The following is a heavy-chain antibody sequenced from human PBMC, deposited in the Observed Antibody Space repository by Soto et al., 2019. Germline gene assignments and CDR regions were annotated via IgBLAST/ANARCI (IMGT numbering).Heavy chain of an antibody. J-gene: IGHJ4*02. CDR1: GFTFSSYA. CDR3: ARGGGIAAALAFDY. D-gene: IGHD6-13*01. V-gene: IGHV3-30-3*01. Sequence: QVQLVESGGGVVQPGRSPRLSCAASGFTFSSYAMHWVRQAPGKGLEWVAVISYDGSNKYYADSVKGRFTISRDNSKNTLYLQMNSLRAEDTAVYYCARGGGIAAALAFDYWGQGTLVTVSS. CDR2: ISYDGSNK.